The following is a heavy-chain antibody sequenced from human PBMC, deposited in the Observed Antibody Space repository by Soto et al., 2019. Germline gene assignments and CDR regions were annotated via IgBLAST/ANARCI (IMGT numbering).Heavy chain of an antibody. D-gene: IGHD3-10*01. CDR1: GFTFSNAW. J-gene: IGHJ6*03. Sequence: EVQLVESGGGLVKPGGSLRLSCAASGFTFSNAWMSWFRQAPGKGLEWVGRIKSRTDGGTTDYAAPVKGRFTISRDYSKNSMYLQMNSMNTRASAVSYLDTVPSSESYYLPTNYSHCNYFDVWGKGTTVTVSS. CDR3: DTVPSSESYYLPTNYSHCNYFDV. V-gene: IGHV3-15*01. CDR2: IKSRTDGGTT.